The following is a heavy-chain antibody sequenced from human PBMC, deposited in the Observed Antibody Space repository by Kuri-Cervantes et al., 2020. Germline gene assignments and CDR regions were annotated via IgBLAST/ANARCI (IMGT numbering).Heavy chain of an antibody. CDR2: ISYDGSNK. J-gene: IGHJ6*02. CDR3: ARGGYSGYDFFGVLEGDGMDV. Sequence: GGSLRLSCAASGFTFSSYATHWVRQAPGKGLEWVAVISYDGSNKYYADSVKGRFTISRDNSKNTLYLQMNSLRAEDTAVHYCARGGYSGYDFFGVLEGDGMDVWGQGTTVTVSS. CDR1: GFTFSSYA. D-gene: IGHD5-12*01. V-gene: IGHV3-30-3*01.